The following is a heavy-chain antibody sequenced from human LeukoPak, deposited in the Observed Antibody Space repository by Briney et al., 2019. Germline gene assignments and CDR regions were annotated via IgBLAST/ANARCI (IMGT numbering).Heavy chain of an antibody. CDR2: IKQDGSEK. CDR3: ARGAGRPFDY. V-gene: IGHV3-7*01. D-gene: IGHD6-25*01. Sequence: PGGALRLSCAASGFTLSSYWMSWVRQAPGKGLEWVANIKQDGSEKYYVDSVKGRFTISRDNAKNSLYLQMNSLRAEDTAVCYCARGAGRPFDYWGQGTLVTVSS. CDR1: GFTLSSYW. J-gene: IGHJ4*02.